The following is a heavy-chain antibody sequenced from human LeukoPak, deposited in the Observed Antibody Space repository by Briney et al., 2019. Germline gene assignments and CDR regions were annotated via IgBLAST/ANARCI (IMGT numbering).Heavy chain of an antibody. J-gene: IGHJ4*02. CDR1: GYAFTSYG. CDR3: ARDRGYSSSWYFDY. CDR2: ISAYNGNT. V-gene: IGHV1-18*01. D-gene: IGHD6-13*01. Sequence: ASVKVSCKASGYAFTSYGISWVRQAPGQGLEWMGWISAYNGNTNYAQKLQGRVTMTTDTSTSTAYMELRSLRSDDTAVYYCARDRGYSSSWYFDYWGQGTLVTVSS.